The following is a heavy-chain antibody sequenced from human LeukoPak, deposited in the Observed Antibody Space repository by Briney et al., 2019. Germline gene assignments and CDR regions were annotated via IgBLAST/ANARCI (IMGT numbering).Heavy chain of an antibody. CDR3: ARGPLSQDPTAMAEGDY. CDR1: GGSFSGYY. V-gene: IGHV4-34*01. J-gene: IGHJ4*02. CDR2: INHSGST. D-gene: IGHD5-18*01. Sequence: AEPLFLTCAVYGGSFSGYYWSWIRQPPGKGLEWIGEINHSGSTNYNPSLKSRVTVSVDTSKNQFSLKLSSVTAADTAVYYCARGPLSQDPTAMAEGDYWGQGTLVTVSS.